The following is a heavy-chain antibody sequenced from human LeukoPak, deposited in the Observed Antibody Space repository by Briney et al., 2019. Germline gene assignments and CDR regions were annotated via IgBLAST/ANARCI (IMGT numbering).Heavy chain of an antibody. CDR1: GFTFSSYW. J-gene: IGHJ3*02. D-gene: IGHD6-19*01. Sequence: GGSLRLSCVASGFTFSSYWMSWVRQAPGKGLEWVANIKQDGSEEYYVDSVKGRFTISRDNAKNSLYLQLNSLRAEDTAVYYCARDTGGSGLYGFDAFDIWGQGTLVTVSS. V-gene: IGHV3-7*01. CDR3: ARDTGGSGLYGFDAFDI. CDR2: IKQDGSEE.